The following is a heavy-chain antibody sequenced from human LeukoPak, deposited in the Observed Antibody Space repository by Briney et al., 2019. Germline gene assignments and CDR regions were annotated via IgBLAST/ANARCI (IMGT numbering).Heavy chain of an antibody. D-gene: IGHD3-10*01. CDR1: GFTCSSYW. V-gene: IGHV3-7*01. J-gene: IGHJ6*03. Sequence: GGSLRLSCAASGFTCSSYWMSWVRQAPGKGLEWVANIKQDGSEKYYVDSVKDRFTISRDNSMNTLYLQMNSLRPEDTAVYYCAKVGIGDSVSRDYYYMDVWGKGTTVTISS. CDR3: AKVGIGDSVSRDYYYMDV. CDR2: IKQDGSEK.